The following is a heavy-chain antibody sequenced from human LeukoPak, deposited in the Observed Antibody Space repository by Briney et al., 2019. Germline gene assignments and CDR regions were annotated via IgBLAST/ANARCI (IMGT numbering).Heavy chain of an antibody. D-gene: IGHD5-18*01. CDR1: GYTLSDFY. J-gene: IGHJ4*02. CDR3: ARDPRGYSHGVDY. CDR2: ISSSGSTI. Sequence: GGSLRLSCAASGYTLSDFYISWIRQAPGKGLEWVSYISSSGSTIYYADSVKGRFTISRDNAKNSLYLQMNSLRAEDTAVYYCARDPRGYSHGVDYWGQGTLVTVSS. V-gene: IGHV3-11*04.